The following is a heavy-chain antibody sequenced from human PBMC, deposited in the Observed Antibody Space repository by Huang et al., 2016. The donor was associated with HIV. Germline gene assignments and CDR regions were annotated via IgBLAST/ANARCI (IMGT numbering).Heavy chain of an antibody. V-gene: IGHV3-30*18. CDR1: GFTFSSYG. D-gene: IGHD6-13*01. CDR2: ISYDAKTK. Sequence: QVQLVESGGGVVQPGRSLRISCAASGFTFSSYGMHWVRQGPGKGLEWVAVISYDAKTKYEADSVKGRFSISRDNSKTTVYLQLNSLRVEDTAVYYCAKGGSAAAVLDFWGQGTLVTVSS. CDR3: AKGGSAAAVLDF. J-gene: IGHJ4*02.